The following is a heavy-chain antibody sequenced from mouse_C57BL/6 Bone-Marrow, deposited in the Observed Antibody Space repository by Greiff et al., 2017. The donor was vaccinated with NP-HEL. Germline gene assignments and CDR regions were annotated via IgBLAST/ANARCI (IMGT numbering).Heavy chain of an antibody. CDR1: GYTFTDYY. Sequence: VQLQQSGPVLVKPGASVKMSCKASGYTFTDYYMNWVKQSHGKSLEWIGVINPYNGGTSYNQKFKGKATLTVDKSSSTAYMELNSLTSEDSAVYYCARDPSYYYGSSYWYFDVWGTGTTVTVSS. J-gene: IGHJ1*03. V-gene: IGHV1-19*01. CDR2: INPYNGGT. D-gene: IGHD1-1*01. CDR3: ARDPSYYYGSSYWYFDV.